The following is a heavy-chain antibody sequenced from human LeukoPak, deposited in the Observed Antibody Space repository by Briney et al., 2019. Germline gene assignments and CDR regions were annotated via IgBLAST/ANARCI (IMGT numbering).Heavy chain of an antibody. CDR2: TNHSGST. CDR3: ATGNLGYCSGDNCPFVFDI. D-gene: IGHD2-15*01. J-gene: IGHJ3*02. CDR1: GGSISSSSYY. V-gene: IGHV4-39*07. Sequence: PSETLSLTCTVSGGSISSSSYYWGWIRQPPGKGLEWIGETNHSGSTKYNPSLKSRVIISEDTSKNQFSLKLSSVTAADTAMYFCATGNLGYCSGDNCPFVFDIWGQGTMVTVSS.